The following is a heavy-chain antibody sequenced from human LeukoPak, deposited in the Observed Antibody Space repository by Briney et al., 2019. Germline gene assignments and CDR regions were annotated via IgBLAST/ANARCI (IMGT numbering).Heavy chain of an antibody. Sequence: ASVKVSCKASGYTFTGYYMHWVRQAPGQGLEWIGWINPNSGGTNYAQKFQGRVTMTRDTSISTAYMELSRLRSDDTAVYYCARPRLDIVAFDPWGQGTLVTVSS. D-gene: IGHD2-15*01. V-gene: IGHV1-2*02. J-gene: IGHJ5*02. CDR2: INPNSGGT. CDR1: GYTFTGYY. CDR3: ARPRLDIVAFDP.